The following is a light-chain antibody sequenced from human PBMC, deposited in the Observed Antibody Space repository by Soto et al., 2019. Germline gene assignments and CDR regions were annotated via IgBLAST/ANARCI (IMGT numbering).Light chain of an antibody. V-gene: IGKV3D-20*01. CDR2: DAS. CDR1: QSVSSSH. CDR3: QQYGSSPPRYT. J-gene: IGKJ2*01. Sequence: EIVLTQSPATLSLSPGERATLSCGASQSVSSSHLAWYQQKPGLAPRLLIYDASYRATGIPDRFSGSGSGTDFTLTISRLEPEDFATYYCQQYGSSPPRYTFGQGTKLEIK.